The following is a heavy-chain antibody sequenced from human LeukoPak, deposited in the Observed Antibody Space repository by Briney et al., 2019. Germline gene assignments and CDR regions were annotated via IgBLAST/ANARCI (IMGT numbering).Heavy chain of an antibody. Sequence: GGSLRLSCAATGFTFSSYDMSWVRQAPGKGLEWVSGFHSGGTYYADSVKGRFTISRDNSKNTLYLQMNNLRAEDTATYFCAKPIAGGSAPDYCGQGTLVTVSS. D-gene: IGHD3-10*01. CDR1: GFTFSSYD. CDR3: AKPIAGGSAPDY. V-gene: IGHV3-23*01. J-gene: IGHJ4*02. CDR2: FHSGGT.